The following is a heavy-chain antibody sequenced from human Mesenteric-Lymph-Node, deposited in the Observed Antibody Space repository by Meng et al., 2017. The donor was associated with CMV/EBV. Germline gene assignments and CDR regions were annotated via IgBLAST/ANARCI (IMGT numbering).Heavy chain of an antibody. CDR2: ISGGSVTI. V-gene: IGHV3-48*01. CDR3: AKDRDIHGYYPLVDLDY. J-gene: IGHJ4*02. CDR1: GFTFSSHD. D-gene: IGHD5-18*01. Sequence: GESLKISCVVSGFTFSSHDMNWVRQVPGKGLEWLSHISGGSVTIYYADSVKGRFTIYRDDSKNTLFLQMNSLRGDDTAVYYCAKDRDIHGYYPLVDLDYWGQGTLVTVSS.